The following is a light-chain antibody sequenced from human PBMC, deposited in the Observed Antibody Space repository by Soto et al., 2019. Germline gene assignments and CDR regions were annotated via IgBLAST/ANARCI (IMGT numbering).Light chain of an antibody. CDR3: QHYNNWPPWT. Sequence: EIVMTQSPATLSVSAGGRASLSCMSSQSVSSNLAWYQQKPGQAPRLLIYGASIRATGIPARFSGSGSGTEFTLTISSLQSEDFAVYYCQHYNNWPPWTFGQGTKVDIK. CDR2: GAS. CDR1: QSVSSN. J-gene: IGKJ1*01. V-gene: IGKV3-15*01.